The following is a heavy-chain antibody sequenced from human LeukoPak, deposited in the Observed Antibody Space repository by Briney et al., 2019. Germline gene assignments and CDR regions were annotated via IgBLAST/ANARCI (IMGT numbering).Heavy chain of an antibody. D-gene: IGHD4-17*01. CDR3: ARGQGVEYMTTVTTADY. Sequence: PSETLSLTCAVYGGSFSGFYWRWIPPPPGKGLEWSGEINHSGSTNYNPSLKSRVTISVDTSKNQFSLKLSSVTAADTGVYYCARGQGVEYMTTVTTADYWGQGTLVTVSS. CDR2: INHSGST. V-gene: IGHV4-34*01. CDR1: GGSFSGFY. J-gene: IGHJ4*02.